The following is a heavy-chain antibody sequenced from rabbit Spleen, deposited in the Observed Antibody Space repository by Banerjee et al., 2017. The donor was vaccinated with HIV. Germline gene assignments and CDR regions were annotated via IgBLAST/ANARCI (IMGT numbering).Heavy chain of an antibody. D-gene: IGHD4-1*01. V-gene: IGHV1S40*01. CDR1: GFSFSSRYY. Sequence: QSLEESGGDLVKPGASLTLTCTASGFSFSSRYYMCWFRQAPGKGLEWIACIYSGSSGDTYYASWAKGRFTISKTSSTTVTLQMTSLTAADTATYFCARETSSGWGIVSFYFSLWGPGTLVTVS. J-gene: IGHJ4*01. CDR2: IYSGSSGDT. CDR3: ARETSSGWGIVSFYFSL.